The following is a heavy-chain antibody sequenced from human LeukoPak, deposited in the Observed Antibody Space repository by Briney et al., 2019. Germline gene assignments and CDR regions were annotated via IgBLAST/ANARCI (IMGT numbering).Heavy chain of an antibody. Sequence: GSLRLSCAASGFTFSSYEMNWVRQAPGKGLEWVSYISSSGSTIYYADSVKGRFTISRDNSKNTLYLQMNSLRAEDTAVYYCARDRGGGDYWGQGTLVTVSS. CDR1: GFTFSSYE. V-gene: IGHV3-48*03. J-gene: IGHJ4*02. CDR2: ISSSGSTI. CDR3: ARDRGGGDY. D-gene: IGHD3-10*01.